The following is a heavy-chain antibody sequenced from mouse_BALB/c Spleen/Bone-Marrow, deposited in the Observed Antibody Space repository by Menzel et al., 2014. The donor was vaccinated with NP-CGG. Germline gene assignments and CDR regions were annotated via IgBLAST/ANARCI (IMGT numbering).Heavy chain of an antibody. CDR3: ARSGYGSNYDY. CDR2: IYPGDGDT. Sequence: VKLVESGAELVRPGSSVKISCKASGYVFSSYWMIWVRQRPGQGLEWIGQIYPGDGDTNYNGKFKGKATLTADKSSSTAYMQLSSLTSEDSAVYFCARSGYGSNYDYWGQGTTLIVSS. CDR1: GYVFSSYW. D-gene: IGHD1-1*01. V-gene: IGHV1-80*01. J-gene: IGHJ2*01.